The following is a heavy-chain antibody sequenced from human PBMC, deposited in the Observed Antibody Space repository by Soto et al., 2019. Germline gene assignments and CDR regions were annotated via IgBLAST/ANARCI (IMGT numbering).Heavy chain of an antibody. V-gene: IGHV4-31*03. Sequence: SETLSLTCTVSGGSISSGGYYWSWIRQHPGKGLEWIGYIYYSGSTYYNPSLKSRVTISVDMAKYQFSLKLSSVSAADTAVYYCARERSTIFRALNYYGMDVWGQGTMVTVSS. J-gene: IGHJ6*02. CDR1: GGSISSGGYY. CDR2: IYYSGST. D-gene: IGHD3-3*01. CDR3: ARERSTIFRALNYYGMDV.